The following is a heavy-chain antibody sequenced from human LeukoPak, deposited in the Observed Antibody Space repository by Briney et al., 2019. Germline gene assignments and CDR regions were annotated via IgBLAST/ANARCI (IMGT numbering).Heavy chain of an antibody. J-gene: IGHJ4*02. V-gene: IGHV4-59*01. CDR1: GGSISSYY. CDR2: IYYSGST. D-gene: IGHD5-24*01. CDR3: ARSKRDGYLFDY. Sequence: PSETPSLTCTVSGGSISSYYWSWIRQPPGKGLEWIGYIYYSGSTNYNPSLKSRVTISVDTSKNQFSLKLSSVTAADTAVYYCARSKRDGYLFDYWGQGTLVTVSS.